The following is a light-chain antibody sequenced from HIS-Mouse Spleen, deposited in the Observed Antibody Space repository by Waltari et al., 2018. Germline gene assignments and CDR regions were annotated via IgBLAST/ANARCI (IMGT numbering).Light chain of an antibody. V-gene: IGLV3-10*01. J-gene: IGLJ2*01. CDR2: EDS. CDR3: YSTDSSGNHVV. Sequence: SYELTQPPSVSVSPGQTARITCSGDALPKKYAYWYQQKSGQAPVLVIYEDSKRPSGIPERFSGSSSGTLATLTISGDQVGDEADYYCYSTDSSGNHVVFGGGTKLTVL. CDR1: ALPKKY.